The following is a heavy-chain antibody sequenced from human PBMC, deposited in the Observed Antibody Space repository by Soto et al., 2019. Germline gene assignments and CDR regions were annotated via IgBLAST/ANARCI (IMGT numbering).Heavy chain of an antibody. D-gene: IGHD4-17*01. CDR2: ISGSGGST. V-gene: IGHV3-23*01. CDR1: GFTFSSYA. CDR3: AKRNDYGDYVRYYYYGMDV. Sequence: GGSLRLSCAASGFTFSSYAMSWVHQAPGKGLEWVSAISGSGGSTYYADSVKGRFTISRDNSKNTLYLQMNSLRAEDTAVYYCAKRNDYGDYVRYYYYGMDVWGQGTTVTVSS. J-gene: IGHJ6*02.